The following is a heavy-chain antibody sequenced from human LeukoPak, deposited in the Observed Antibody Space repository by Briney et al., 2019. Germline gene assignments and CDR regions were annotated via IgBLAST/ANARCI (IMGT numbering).Heavy chain of an antibody. J-gene: IGHJ4*02. CDR3: AKAFQPGIAVAGTVRFDY. V-gene: IGHV3-23*01. Sequence: GGSLRLSCAASGFTFSSYAMSWVRQAPGKGLEWVSAISGSGGSTYYADSVKGRFTISRDNSKNTLYLQMNSLRAEDTAVYYCAKAFQPGIAVAGTVRFDYWGQGTLVTVSS. CDR1: GFTFSSYA. CDR2: ISGSGGST. D-gene: IGHD6-19*01.